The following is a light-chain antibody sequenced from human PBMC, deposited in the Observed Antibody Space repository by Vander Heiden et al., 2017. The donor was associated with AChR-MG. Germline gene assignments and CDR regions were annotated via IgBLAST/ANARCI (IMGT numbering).Light chain of an antibody. CDR2: EVN. CDR1: GSDVGTYNF. Sequence: QSALTQPPSASGSPGQSVAISCTGTGSDVGTYNFVSWYQLQPGKAPKLMMYEVNKRPSGVPDRFSGSKSGNTASLTVSRLQAEDEAVYYCSSYAGSNNVVFGGGTKLTVL. J-gene: IGLJ2*01. V-gene: IGLV2-8*01. CDR3: SSYAGSNNVV.